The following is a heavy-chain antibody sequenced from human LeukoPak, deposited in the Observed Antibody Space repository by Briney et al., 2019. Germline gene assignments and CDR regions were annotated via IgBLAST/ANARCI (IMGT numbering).Heavy chain of an antibody. CDR3: ASPPGSGSHHDAFDI. Sequence: GGSLRLSCAASGFTVSSNYMSWVRQAPGKGLEWVSVIYSGGSTYYADSVKGRFTISRDNSKNTLYLQMNSLRAEDTAVYYCASPPGSGSHHDAFDIWGQGTMDTVSS. CDR2: IYSGGST. D-gene: IGHD1-26*01. V-gene: IGHV3-66*01. CDR1: GFTVSSNY. J-gene: IGHJ3*02.